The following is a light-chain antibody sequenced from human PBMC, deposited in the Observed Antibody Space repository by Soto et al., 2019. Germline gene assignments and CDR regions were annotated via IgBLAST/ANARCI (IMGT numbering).Light chain of an antibody. J-gene: IGKJ2*01. CDR1: QSVSSNY. Sequence: EIVLTQSPGTLSLSPGERATLSCRSSQSVSSNYLAWYQQKPGQAPRLLIYGASISATGVPDRFSGSGSGTDFTLTISRLEPEEFPVYYCQQYGSSYPFGQRTQLEIK. CDR2: GAS. V-gene: IGKV3-20*01. CDR3: QQYGSSYP.